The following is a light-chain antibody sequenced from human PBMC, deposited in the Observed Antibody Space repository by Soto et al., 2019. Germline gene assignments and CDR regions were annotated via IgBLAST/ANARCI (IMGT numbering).Light chain of an antibody. CDR3: QQYYSYPRA. CDR2: AAS. V-gene: IGKV1-5*01. Sequence: DIQMTQSPSTLSASVGDRVTITCRASQSISSWLAWYQQKPGKAPKLLIYAASTLQSGVTSRFSGSGSGTDFTLTISCLQSEDFATYYCQQYYSYPRAFGQGTKV. J-gene: IGKJ1*01. CDR1: QSISSW.